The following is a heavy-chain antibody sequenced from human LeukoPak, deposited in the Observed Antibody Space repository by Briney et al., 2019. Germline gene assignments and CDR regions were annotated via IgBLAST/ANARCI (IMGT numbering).Heavy chain of an antibody. CDR2: INPSGGST. J-gene: IGHJ4*02. CDR1: GYSFTNYY. D-gene: IGHD3-10*01. V-gene: IGHV1-46*01. CDR3: ARDRGITLLWFGEFPDY. Sequence: ASVKVSCKASGYSFTNYYMHWARQAPGQGLEWMGIINPSGGSTIYSQKFQGRVTMTRDTSISTAYMELSRLRSDDTAVYYCARDRGITLLWFGEFPDYWGQGTLVTVSS.